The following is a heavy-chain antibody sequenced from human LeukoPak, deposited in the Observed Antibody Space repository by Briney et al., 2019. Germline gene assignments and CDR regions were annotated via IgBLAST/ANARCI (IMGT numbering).Heavy chain of an antibody. Sequence: ASVKVSCKASGGTFSSYAISWVRQAPGQGLEWMGWINPNSGGTNYAQKFQGRVTMTEDTSTDTAYMELSSLRSEDTAVYYCATGLFLTGYYRALGYWGQGTLVTVSS. D-gene: IGHD3-9*01. CDR1: GGTFSSYA. J-gene: IGHJ4*02. CDR2: INPNSGGT. CDR3: ATGLFLTGYYRALGY. V-gene: IGHV1-8*02.